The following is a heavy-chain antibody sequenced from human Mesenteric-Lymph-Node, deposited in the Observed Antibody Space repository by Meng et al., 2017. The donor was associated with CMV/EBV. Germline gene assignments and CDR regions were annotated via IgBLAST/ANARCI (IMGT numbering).Heavy chain of an antibody. Sequence: GESLKISCAASGFTVSSNYINWVRQAPGKGLEWVSILYYIGTTYYADSVKGRFTISRDNARNSLDLQMNSLRAEDTAVYYCARRNYLDYWGQGTLVTVSS. CDR3: ARRNYLDY. V-gene: IGHV3-53*01. CDR1: GFTVSSNY. J-gene: IGHJ4*02. CDR2: LYYIGTT.